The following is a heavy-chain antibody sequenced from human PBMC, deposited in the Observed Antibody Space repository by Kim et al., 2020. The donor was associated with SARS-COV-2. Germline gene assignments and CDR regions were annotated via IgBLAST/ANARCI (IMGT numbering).Heavy chain of an antibody. J-gene: IGHJ2*01. CDR3: AKDRVVTDITFQVLYWYFDL. D-gene: IGHD3-3*01. V-gene: IGHV3-23*01. CDR2: ISGSGGST. Sequence: GGSLRLSCAASGFTFSSYAMSWVRQAPGKGLEWVSAISGSGGSTYYADSVKGRFTISRDNSKNTLYLQMNSLRAEDTAVYYCAKDRVVTDITFQVLYWYFDLWGRGTLVTVSS. CDR1: GFTFSSYA.